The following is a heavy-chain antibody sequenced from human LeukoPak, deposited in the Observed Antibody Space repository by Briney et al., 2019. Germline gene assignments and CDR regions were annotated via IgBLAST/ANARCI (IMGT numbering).Heavy chain of an antibody. CDR3: ARGEYEDLVDN. CDR2: LYYSGNT. Sequence: TSETLSLTCTVSGGSISDYCWSWIRQSPVRGLEWIGYLYYSGNTNYNPSLKSRLTISRDMAKNQFSLKLSSVTSADTAVYYCARGEYEDLVDNWGQGTLVTVSS. D-gene: IGHD1-26*01. V-gene: IGHV4-59*01. J-gene: IGHJ4*02. CDR1: GGSISDYC.